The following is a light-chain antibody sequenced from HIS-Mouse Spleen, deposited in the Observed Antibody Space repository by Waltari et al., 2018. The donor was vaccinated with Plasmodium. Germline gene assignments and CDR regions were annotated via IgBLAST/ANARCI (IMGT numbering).Light chain of an antibody. V-gene: IGKV3-20*01. CDR3: QQYGSSPPVT. Sequence: IVLTQSPGTLSLSPGERATLSCRASQSVSSRYLAWYQQKPGPAPRLLIYGASSRATSIPDRFSGSGAGTDFTLTISRLEPEDFAVYYCQQYGSSPPVTFGPGTKVDIK. J-gene: IGKJ3*01. CDR1: QSVSSRY. CDR2: GAS.